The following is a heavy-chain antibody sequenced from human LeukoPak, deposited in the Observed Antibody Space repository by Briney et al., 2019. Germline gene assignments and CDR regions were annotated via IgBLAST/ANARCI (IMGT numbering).Heavy chain of an antibody. CDR1: GYIFTRYY. D-gene: IGHD6-19*01. V-gene: IGHV1-46*01. J-gene: IGHJ4*02. CDR2: INPSGGRT. Sequence: GASVKVSCKASGYIFTRYYMHWVRQAPGQGLEWMGIINPSGGRTSYAQKFQGRVTMTRDTSTSTVYMELSSLRSEDTAVYYCARGDSGWYHPPDYWGQGTLVSVSS. CDR3: ARGDSGWYHPPDY.